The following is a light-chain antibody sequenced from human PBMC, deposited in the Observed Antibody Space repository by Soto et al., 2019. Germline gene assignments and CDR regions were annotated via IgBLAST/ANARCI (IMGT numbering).Light chain of an antibody. J-gene: IGKJ4*01. V-gene: IGKV1-6*01. CDR1: QGIRSA. CDR3: QQVNNYPLT. Sequence: AIQLTQSPSSLSASVGDRVTITCRASQGIRSALGWYQQKPGKVPKLLIYAASTLQSGVPSRFSGSGFGTDFTLTINSLQPEDFATYYCQQVNNYPLTFGGGTKVDI. CDR2: AAS.